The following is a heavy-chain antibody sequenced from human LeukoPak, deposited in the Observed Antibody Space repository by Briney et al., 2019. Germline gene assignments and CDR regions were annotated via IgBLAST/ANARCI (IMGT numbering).Heavy chain of an antibody. CDR1: EYSFATYW. D-gene: IGHD1-26*01. V-gene: IGHV5-51*01. CDR2: IYPSDSDT. Sequence: RGESLKISCQGSEYSFATYWIAWLRQMPGKVLELMGIIYPSDSDTRYSPAFQGQVTISADKSIKTAYLQWSSLKASDTAMYYCARPLQGIVGATGFDYWGQGTLVTVSS. J-gene: IGHJ4*02. CDR3: ARPLQGIVGATGFDY.